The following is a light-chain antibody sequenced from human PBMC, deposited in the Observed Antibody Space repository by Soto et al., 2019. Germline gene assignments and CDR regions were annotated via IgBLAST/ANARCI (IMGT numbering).Light chain of an antibody. CDR1: QSVSDN. CDR3: QQYNNWPPYT. CDR2: GAS. V-gene: IGKV3-15*01. Sequence: EIVVTQSPATLSVSPGERATLSCRASQSVSDNLAWYQQKRGQAPRLLIYGASTRATGVPARFSGSGSGTEFTLTISSLQSEDFAVYYCQQYNNWPPYTFGQGTKLEIK. J-gene: IGKJ2*01.